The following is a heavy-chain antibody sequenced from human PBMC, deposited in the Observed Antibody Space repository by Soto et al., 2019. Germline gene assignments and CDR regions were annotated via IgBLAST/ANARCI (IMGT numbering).Heavy chain of an antibody. Sequence: GGSLRLSCVASGFILSGYDMHWVRQATGEGLEWVSSISVSGDRTFYADSVKGRFTISRDNSRNTLHLQMNSLRAEDTAVYYCAKDGDSISRNKPLDYWGQGTLVTVSS. CDR3: AKDGDSISRNKPLDY. CDR1: GFILSGYD. CDR2: ISVSGDRT. V-gene: IGHV3-23*01. D-gene: IGHD3-22*01. J-gene: IGHJ4*02.